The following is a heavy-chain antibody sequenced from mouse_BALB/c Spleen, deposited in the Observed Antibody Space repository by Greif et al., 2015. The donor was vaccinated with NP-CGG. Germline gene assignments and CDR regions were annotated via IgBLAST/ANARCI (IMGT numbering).Heavy chain of an antibody. D-gene: IGHD2-2*01. CDR1: GFSLTGYG. Sequence: QVQLKQSGPGLVAPSQSLSITCTVSGFSLTGYGVNRVRQPPGKGLEWLGMIWGDGSTDYNSALKSRLSISKDNSKSQVFLKMNSLQTDDTARYYCARGVYGYAFAYWGQGTLVTVSA. CDR2: IWGDGST. V-gene: IGHV2-6-7*01. J-gene: IGHJ3*01. CDR3: ARGVYGYAFAY.